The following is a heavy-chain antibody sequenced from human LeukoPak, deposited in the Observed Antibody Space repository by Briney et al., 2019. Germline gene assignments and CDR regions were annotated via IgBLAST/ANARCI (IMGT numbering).Heavy chain of an antibody. CDR3: AKEGGSYLGS. D-gene: IGHD1-26*01. Sequence: GGSLRLSCAASGFTFTSHGMHWVRQAPGRGLEWVAFIEYDGSNKFYASSVKGRFTISRDNSKNTLYLQMNSLRAEDTALYYCAKEGGSYLGSWGHGTLVTVSS. CDR2: IEYDGSNK. J-gene: IGHJ4*01. V-gene: IGHV3-30*02. CDR1: GFTFTSHG.